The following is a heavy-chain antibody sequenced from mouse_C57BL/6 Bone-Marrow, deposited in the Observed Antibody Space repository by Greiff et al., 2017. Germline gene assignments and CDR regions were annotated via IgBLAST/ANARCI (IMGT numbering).Heavy chain of an antibody. V-gene: IGHV3-6*01. Sequence: EVQLVESGPGLVKPSQSLSLTCSVTGNSITSGYYWNWIRQFPGNKLEWMGYISYDGSNNYNPSLKNRITITRNPSKNPFFLKVNSVPTEDTSTYYCARLEDYYGSSPWYFDVWGTGTTVTVSS. CDR1: GNSITSGYY. D-gene: IGHD1-1*01. CDR3: ARLEDYYGSSPWYFDV. CDR2: ISYDGSN. J-gene: IGHJ1*03.